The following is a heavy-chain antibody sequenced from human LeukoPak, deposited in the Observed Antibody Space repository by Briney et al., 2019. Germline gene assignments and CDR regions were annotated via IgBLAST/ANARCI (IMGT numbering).Heavy chain of an antibody. Sequence: SETLSLTCTVSGGSISSYYWSWIRQPPGKGLEWIGYIYYSGSTNYNPSLKSRVTISVDTSKNQFSLKLSSVTTADTAVYYCARAGRVAGGYYFDYWGQGTLVTVSS. CDR3: ARAGRVAGGYYFDY. D-gene: IGHD3-3*01. CDR2: IYYSGST. J-gene: IGHJ4*02. CDR1: GGSISSYY. V-gene: IGHV4-59*01.